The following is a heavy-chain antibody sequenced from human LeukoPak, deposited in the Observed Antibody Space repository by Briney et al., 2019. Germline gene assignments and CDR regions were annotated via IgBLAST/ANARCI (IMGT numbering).Heavy chain of an antibody. Sequence: EASVKVSCKASGYTFTSYDINWVRPATGQGLEWMGWMNPNSGNTGYAQKFQGRVTMTRNTSISTAYMELSSLRSEDTAVYYCARGKRRGLVFQTAEYFQHWGQGTLVTVSS. V-gene: IGHV1-8*01. J-gene: IGHJ1*01. CDR2: MNPNSGNT. D-gene: IGHD5-12*01. CDR1: GYTFTSYD. CDR3: ARGKRRGLVFQTAEYFQH.